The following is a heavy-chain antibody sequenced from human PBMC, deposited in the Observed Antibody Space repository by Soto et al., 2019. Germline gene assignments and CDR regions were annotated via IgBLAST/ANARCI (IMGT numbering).Heavy chain of an antibody. V-gene: IGHV4-34*01. CDR3: ASTEYYFDY. D-gene: IGHD4-17*01. CDR2: INHSGST. CDR1: GGSFSCYY. J-gene: IGHJ4*02. Sequence: SETLSVTCAVYGGSFSCYYWSWIRQPPGKGLEWIGEINHSGSTNYNPSLKSRVTISVDTSKNQFSLKLSSVTAADTAVYYCASTEYYFDYWGQGTLVTVSS.